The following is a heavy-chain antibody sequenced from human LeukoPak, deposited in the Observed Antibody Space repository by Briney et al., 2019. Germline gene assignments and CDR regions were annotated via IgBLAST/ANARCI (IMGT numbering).Heavy chain of an antibody. CDR3: ARGSSGYLAGYFDY. J-gene: IGHJ4*02. CDR1: GFTFSSYW. D-gene: IGHD3-22*01. V-gene: IGHV3-74*01. Sequence: GGSLRLSCAASGFTFSSYWMHWVRQAPGKGLVWVSRINSDGSSTSYADSVKGRFNISRDNAKNTLYLQMNSLRAEDTAVYYCARGSSGYLAGYFDYWGQGTLVTVSS. CDR2: INSDGSST.